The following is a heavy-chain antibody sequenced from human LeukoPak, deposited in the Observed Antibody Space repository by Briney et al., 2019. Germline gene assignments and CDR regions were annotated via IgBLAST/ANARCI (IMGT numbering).Heavy chain of an antibody. V-gene: IGHV4-30-4*08. Sequence: SETLSLTCTVSGGSISSGDYYWSWIRQPPGKGLEWIGYIYYSGSTYYNPSLKSRVTISVDTSKNQFSLKLSSVTAADTAVYYCARGRYYDILTGPFDYWGQGTLVTVSS. J-gene: IGHJ4*02. CDR1: GGSISSGDYY. D-gene: IGHD3-9*01. CDR2: IYYSGST. CDR3: ARGRYYDILTGPFDY.